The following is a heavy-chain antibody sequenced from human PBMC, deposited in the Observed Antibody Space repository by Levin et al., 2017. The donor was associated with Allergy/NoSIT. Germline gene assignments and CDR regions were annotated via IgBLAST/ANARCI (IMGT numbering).Heavy chain of an antibody. CDR2: IYYSGST. Sequence: SETLSLTCTVSGGSISRGSFYWSWIRQHPGKGLEWIGYIYYSGSTYYNPSLKSRVTISVDTSKNQFSLKVNSVTAADTAVYYCARDYYSKGIDYWGQGILVTVSS. CDR3: ARDYYSKGIDY. D-gene: IGHD4-11*01. CDR1: GGSISRGSFY. J-gene: IGHJ4*02. V-gene: IGHV4-31*03.